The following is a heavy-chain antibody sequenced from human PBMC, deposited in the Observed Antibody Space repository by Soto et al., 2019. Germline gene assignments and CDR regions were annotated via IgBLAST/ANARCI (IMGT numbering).Heavy chain of an antibody. CDR2: IYSGGST. J-gene: IGHJ5*02. CDR1: GFTVSSNY. V-gene: IGHV3-53*01. Sequence: TGGSLRLSCAASGFTVSSNYMSWVRQAPGKGLEWVSVIYSGGSTYYADSVKGRFTISRDNSKNTLYLQMNSLRAEDTAVYYCARSRARGSGWARGFDPWGQGTLVTVSS. D-gene: IGHD6-19*01. CDR3: ARSRARGSGWARGFDP.